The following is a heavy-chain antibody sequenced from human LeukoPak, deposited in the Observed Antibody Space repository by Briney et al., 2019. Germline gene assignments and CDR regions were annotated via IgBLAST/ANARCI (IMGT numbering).Heavy chain of an antibody. J-gene: IGHJ4*02. V-gene: IGHV4-39*01. CDR3: ARLKVAGSDFDY. CDR1: GGSISSSSYY. D-gene: IGHD6-19*01. CDR2: IYYSGST. Sequence: PSETLSLTCTVSGGSISSSSYYWGWIRQPPGKGLEWIGSIYYSGSTYYNPSLKSRVTISVDTSKNQFSLKLSSVTAADTAVYYCARLKVAGSDFDYWGQGTLVTVSS.